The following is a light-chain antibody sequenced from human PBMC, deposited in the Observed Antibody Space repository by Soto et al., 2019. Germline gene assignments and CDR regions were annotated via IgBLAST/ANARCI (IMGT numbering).Light chain of an antibody. Sequence: VLTQSPATLSLSPGERATLSCRASQSIHTSLAWYQQKPGQPPRLVVYDSTLRANGVPDRFGGSRSGTEFTLTINNLEPEDFAVYDCQQRNVWPPITFGQGTRLEI. CDR3: QQRNVWPPIT. V-gene: IGKV3-11*01. CDR1: QSIHTS. J-gene: IGKJ5*01. CDR2: DST.